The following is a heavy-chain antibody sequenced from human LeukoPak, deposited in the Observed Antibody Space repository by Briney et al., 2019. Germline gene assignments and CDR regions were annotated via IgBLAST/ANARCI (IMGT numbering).Heavy chain of an antibody. CDR1: GGSISSGGYY. Sequence: KPSQTLSPTCTVSGGSISSGGYYWSWIRQHPGKGLEWIGYIYYSGSTYYNPSLKSRVTISVDTSKNQFSLKLSSVTAPGTAVYYCARADGDYVLLYCFDYWGQGTLVTVSS. J-gene: IGHJ4*02. D-gene: IGHD4-17*01. V-gene: IGHV4-31*03. CDR3: ARADGDYVLLYCFDY. CDR2: IYYSGST.